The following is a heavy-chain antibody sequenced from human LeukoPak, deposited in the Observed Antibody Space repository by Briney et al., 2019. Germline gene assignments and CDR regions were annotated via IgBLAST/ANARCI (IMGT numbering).Heavy chain of an antibody. J-gene: IGHJ4*02. V-gene: IGHV3-23*01. D-gene: IGHD2-15*01. CDR3: ARDAGYCSGGSCYPGQFDY. Sequence: GEALRLSCAASGFTFSNFAMSWVRQAPGKGLEWVSAIIHTGSSTYYADSVKGRFTISRDNSKNTLYLQMNSLRAEDTAVYYCARDAGYCSGGSCYPGQFDYWGQGTLVTVS. CDR2: IIHTGSST. CDR1: GFTFSNFA.